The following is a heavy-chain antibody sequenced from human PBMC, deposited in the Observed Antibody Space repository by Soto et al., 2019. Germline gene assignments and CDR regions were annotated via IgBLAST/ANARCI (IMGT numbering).Heavy chain of an antibody. V-gene: IGHV3-23*01. CDR1: GFTFSNYG. Sequence: GGSLRLSCAASGFTFSNYGMSWVRQAPGKGLEWVSVISGSGGSTYYADSVKGRFTLSRDNSKNTVYLQMNSLRAEDTAVYYCAKDSPVGVPLMRDLHDWGQGTLVTVSS. J-gene: IGHJ1*01. CDR3: AKDSPVGVPLMRDLHD. D-gene: IGHD2-8*01. CDR2: ISGSGGST.